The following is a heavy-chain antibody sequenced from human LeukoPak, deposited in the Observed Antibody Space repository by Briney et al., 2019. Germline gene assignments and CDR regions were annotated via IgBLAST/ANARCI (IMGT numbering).Heavy chain of an antibody. CDR1: GDTLTEFS. V-gene: IGHV1-24*01. Sequence: SVKVSGKVSGDTLTEFSMFWVPQAPGQGLEWMGGVYREDGETTDAQKFQGRVAMTEHTPTDTAYMELSSLRYEDTAVYYCANLHSSGYSNFDYWGQGTLVTVSS. CDR3: ANLHSSGYSNFDY. J-gene: IGHJ4*02. D-gene: IGHD3-22*01. CDR2: VYREDGET.